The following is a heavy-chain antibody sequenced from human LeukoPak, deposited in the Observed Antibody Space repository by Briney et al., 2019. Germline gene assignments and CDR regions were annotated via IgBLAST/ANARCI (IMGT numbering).Heavy chain of an antibody. J-gene: IGHJ4*02. D-gene: IGHD3-3*01. Sequence: PSETLSLTCIVSGGSISSTVSYWGWVRQPPGKGLEWIGSIHYSGSTYYIPSLKSRITISLDMSKNQYSLKLTSVTAADTAVYYCARDVGFFGIDYWGQGILVTVSS. CDR1: GGSISSTVSY. CDR2: IHYSGST. V-gene: IGHV4-39*07. CDR3: ARDVGFFGIDY.